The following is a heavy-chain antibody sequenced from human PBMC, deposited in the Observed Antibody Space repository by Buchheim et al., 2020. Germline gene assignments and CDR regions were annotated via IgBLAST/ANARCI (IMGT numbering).Heavy chain of an antibody. V-gene: IGHV4-39*01. Sequence: QVQLQESGPGLVKPSETLSLTCTVSGGSISSGSYYWGWIRQSPGKGLEWIAIIGHTGDTYYNPSLQSRVTISVDTSKNPFFLKLSSVTAADTAVYYCARHRTVTGSSLSDYWGQGTL. D-gene: IGHD1-26*01. J-gene: IGHJ4*02. CDR1: GGSISSGSYY. CDR3: ARHRTVTGSSLSDY. CDR2: IGHTGDT.